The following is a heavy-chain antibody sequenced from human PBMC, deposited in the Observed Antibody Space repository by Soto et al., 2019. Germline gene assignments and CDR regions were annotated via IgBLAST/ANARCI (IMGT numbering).Heavy chain of an antibody. Sequence: EVQMVQSGGDLVKPGGSLRLSCVTSGFMFSSAWMNWVRQAPGKGLEWVARIKSKGDGETRDYAAPVKGRFTISRDDSKKTVYLQMNSLSAEDTAVYYCVEGWNDFWGQGTLVTVSS. J-gene: IGHJ4*02. CDR1: GFMFSSAW. CDR2: IKSKGDGETR. CDR3: VEGWNDF. V-gene: IGHV3-15*01. D-gene: IGHD1-1*01.